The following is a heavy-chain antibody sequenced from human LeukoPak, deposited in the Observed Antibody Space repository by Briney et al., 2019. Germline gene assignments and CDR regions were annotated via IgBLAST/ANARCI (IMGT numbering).Heavy chain of an antibody. Sequence: PGGSLRLSCTGSGFTFSNYVMSWVRQAPGKRLEWVSGISDSGDDTDYADSVKGRFTISRDNSKNTLFLQMNILRVEDTAVYYCVKVGGGVGWYWSPWGQGTLVTVSS. D-gene: IGHD6-19*01. CDR3: VKVGGGVGWYWSP. J-gene: IGHJ5*02. V-gene: IGHV3-23*01. CDR2: ISDSGDDT. CDR1: GFTFSNYV.